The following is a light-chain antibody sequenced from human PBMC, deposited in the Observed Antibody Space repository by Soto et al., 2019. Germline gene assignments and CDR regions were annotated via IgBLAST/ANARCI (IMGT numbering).Light chain of an antibody. CDR3: QQYGTSPWT. J-gene: IGKJ1*01. V-gene: IGKV3-20*01. CDR1: QSVSSSY. Sequence: EIVLTQSPGTLSLSPGERATLSCRASQSVSSSYLAWYQQKPGQAPSLLIYGASSRATGIPDRFSGSESGTDFTLTISRLEPEDFAVYYCQQYGTSPWTFGQGTKVEI. CDR2: GAS.